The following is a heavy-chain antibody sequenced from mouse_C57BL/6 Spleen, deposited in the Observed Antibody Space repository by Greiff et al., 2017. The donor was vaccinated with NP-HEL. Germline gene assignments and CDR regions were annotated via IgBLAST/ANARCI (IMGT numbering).Heavy chain of an antibody. D-gene: IGHD2-3*01. CDR1: GFTFSSYA. J-gene: IGHJ2*01. CDR3: TRIYDGYYLTLDY. CDR2: ISSGGDYI. V-gene: IGHV5-9-1*02. Sequence: EVQVVESGEGLVKPGGSLKLSCAASGFTFSSYAMSWVRQTPEKRLEWVAYISSGGDYIYYADTVKGRFTISRDNARNTLYLQMSSLKSEDTAMYYCTRIYDGYYLTLDYWGQGTTLTVSS.